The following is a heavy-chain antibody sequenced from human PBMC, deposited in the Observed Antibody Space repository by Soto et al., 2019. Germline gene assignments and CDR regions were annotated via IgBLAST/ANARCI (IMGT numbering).Heavy chain of an antibody. D-gene: IGHD5-12*01. V-gene: IGHV3-30*18. CDR2: IAYDGSKT. J-gene: IGHJ6*02. Sequence: HPGGSLRLSCVASGFAFGSCDMHWVRQAPGKGLEWVALIAYDGSKTYYVDSVKGRFTISRDYARKTVYLQMNSLRPEDTALYYCAKATGLSSGYDFFMDVWGQGTSVTVSS. CDR1: GFAFGSCD. CDR3: AKATGLSSGYDFFMDV.